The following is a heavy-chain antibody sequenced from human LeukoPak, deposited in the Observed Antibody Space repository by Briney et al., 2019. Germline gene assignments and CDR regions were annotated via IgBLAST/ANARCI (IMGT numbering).Heavy chain of an antibody. J-gene: IGHJ4*02. CDR3: AKNMGSTGYYTTDY. Sequence: GGSPRLSCAASGFTFSSYAMSWVRQAPGKGLEWVSAISGSGGSTYYADSVKGRFTISRDNSKNTLYLQMNSLRAEDTAVYYCAKNMGSTGYYTTDYWGQGTLVTVSS. V-gene: IGHV3-23*01. CDR1: GFTFSSYA. CDR2: ISGSGGST. D-gene: IGHD3/OR15-3a*01.